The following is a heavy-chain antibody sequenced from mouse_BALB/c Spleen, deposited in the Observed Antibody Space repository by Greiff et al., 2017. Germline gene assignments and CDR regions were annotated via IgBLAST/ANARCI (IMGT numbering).Heavy chain of an antibody. V-gene: IGHV1S81*02. CDR3: AREYGDY. J-gene: IGHJ2*01. CDR1: GYTFTSYW. CDR2: INPSNGRT. Sequence: VQLQQPGAELVKPGASVKLSCKASGYTFTSYWMHWVKQRPGQGLEWIGEINPSNGRTNYNEKFKSKATLTVDKSSSTAYMQLSSLTSEDSAVYYCAREYGDYWGQGTTLTVSS. D-gene: IGHD5-1*01.